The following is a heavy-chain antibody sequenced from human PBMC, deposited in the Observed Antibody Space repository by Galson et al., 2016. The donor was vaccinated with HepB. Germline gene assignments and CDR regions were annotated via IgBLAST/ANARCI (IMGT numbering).Heavy chain of an antibody. V-gene: IGHV3-74*01. CDR2: INPDGSVI. Sequence: SLRLSCAGSGFTFSSYWMHWVRQAPGQGPVWVSRINPDGSVIDYVESVRGRFTISRDKAKNTLYLQMNSLRVEDTAVYYCTRSDWDRRFDDWGQGTLVTVSS. J-gene: IGHJ4*02. CDR3: TRSDWDRRFDD. CDR1: GFTFSSYW. D-gene: IGHD3/OR15-3a*01.